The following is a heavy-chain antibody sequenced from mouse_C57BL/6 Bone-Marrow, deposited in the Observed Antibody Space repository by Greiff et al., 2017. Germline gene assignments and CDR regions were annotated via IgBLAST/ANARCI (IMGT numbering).Heavy chain of an antibody. CDR3: TDYYGSSGAY. V-gene: IGHV14-4*01. D-gene: IGHD1-1*01. Sequence: VQLQQSGAELVRPGASVKLSCTASGFNIKDDYMHWVKQRPEQGLEWIGWIDPENGATEYASKFQGKATITADTSSNTAYLQLSSLTSEDTAVYYCTDYYGSSGAYWGQGTLVTVSA. J-gene: IGHJ3*01. CDR2: IDPENGAT. CDR1: GFNIKDDY.